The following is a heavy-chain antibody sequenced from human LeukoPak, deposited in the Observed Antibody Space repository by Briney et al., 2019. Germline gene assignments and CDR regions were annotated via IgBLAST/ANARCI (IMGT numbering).Heavy chain of an antibody. CDR1: GFIFDGYS. CDR3: ARGSNGGAGSDY. J-gene: IGHJ4*02. D-gene: IGHD2-8*01. Sequence: GGSLRLSCEASGFIFDGYSMAWVRQAPGKGLEWVSGINWNGDSIDYADSVKGRFTISRDNAKNSLYLLMDSLRAEDTAFYHCARGSNGGAGSDYWGQGTLVTVSS. CDR2: INWNGDSI. V-gene: IGHV3-20*01.